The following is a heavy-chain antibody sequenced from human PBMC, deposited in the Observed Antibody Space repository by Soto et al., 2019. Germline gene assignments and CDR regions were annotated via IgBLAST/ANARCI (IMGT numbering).Heavy chain of an antibody. D-gene: IGHD2-15*01. CDR3: VRPRLGVAVPTRGEL. J-gene: IGHJ4*02. CDR2: IDSAGSRI. Sequence: EVQLVESGGGLVQPGESLRLSCAASGFTFSNYWMHWVRHAPGTGLVGVSRIDSAGSRITYADFGKGGFTISRDNAKNTVHLHMNSLTAEDTAGYYCVRPRLGVAVPTRGELWGQGTLVTFSS. V-gene: IGHV3-74*01. CDR1: GFTFSNYW.